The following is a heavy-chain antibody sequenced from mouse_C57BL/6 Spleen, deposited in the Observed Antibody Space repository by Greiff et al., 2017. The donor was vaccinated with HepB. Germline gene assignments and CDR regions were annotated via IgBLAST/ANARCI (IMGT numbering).Heavy chain of an antibody. D-gene: IGHD1-1*01. CDR3: ARRWDYYYGSSSYWYFDV. V-gene: IGHV5-17*01. CDR1: GFTFSDYG. CDR2: ISSGSSTI. J-gene: IGHJ1*03. Sequence: EVKLMESGGGLVKPGGSLKLSCAASGFTFSDYGMHWVRQAPEKGLEWVAYISSGSSTIYYADTVKGRFTISRDNAKNTLFLQMTSLRSEDTAMYYCARRWDYYYGSSSYWYFDVWGTGTTVTVSS.